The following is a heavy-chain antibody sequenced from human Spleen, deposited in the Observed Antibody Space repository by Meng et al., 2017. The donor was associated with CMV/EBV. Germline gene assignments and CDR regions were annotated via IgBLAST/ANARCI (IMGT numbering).Heavy chain of an antibody. CDR1: GFTFSSYG. CDR2: IWYDGSNK. D-gene: IGHD3-16*01. V-gene: IGHV3-33*06. CDR3: AKDTDYYVLYGMDA. Sequence: GESLKISCAASGFTFSSYGMHWVRQAPGKGLEWVTVIWYDGSNKYYADSVKGRFTISRDNSKNTLYLQMNSLRAEDTAVYYCAKDTDYYVLYGMDAWGQGTTVTVSS. J-gene: IGHJ6*02.